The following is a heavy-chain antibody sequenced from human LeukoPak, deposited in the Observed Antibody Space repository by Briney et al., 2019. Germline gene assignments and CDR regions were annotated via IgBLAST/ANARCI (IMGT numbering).Heavy chain of an antibody. CDR1: GFTFSGDY. Sequence: GGSLRLSCAASGFTFSGDYMSWIRQAPGKGLEWVSYISSVGSSTVYADSVKGRFTISRDNAKSSLFLQMNSLRAEDTAVYYCARARGAGPGAHFDYWGQGTPVIVSS. J-gene: IGHJ4*02. D-gene: IGHD3-10*01. CDR2: ISSVGSST. CDR3: ARARGAGPGAHFDY. V-gene: IGHV3-11*01.